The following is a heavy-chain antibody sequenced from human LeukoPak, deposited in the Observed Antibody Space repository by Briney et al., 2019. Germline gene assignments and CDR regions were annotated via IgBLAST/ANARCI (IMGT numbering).Heavy chain of an antibody. CDR2: ISSGGSSI. CDR1: GFTFSDYY. CDR3: AREMVATADY. Sequence: PGGSLRLSCAASGFTFSDYYMSWIRQAPGKGLEWLSYISSGGSSISYADSVQGRFAISRDNAKTSLYLQMNSLRAEDTAMYYCAREMVATADYWGQGTLVTVSS. J-gene: IGHJ4*02. D-gene: IGHD5-12*01. V-gene: IGHV3-11*04.